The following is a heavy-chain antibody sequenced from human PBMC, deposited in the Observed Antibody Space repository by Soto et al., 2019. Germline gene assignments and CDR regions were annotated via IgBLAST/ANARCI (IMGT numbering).Heavy chain of an antibody. CDR3: ARVERGTATTVVDAFDI. V-gene: IGHV4-61*01. CDR2: MSHSGGT. CDR1: GGFVSSGTYY. Sequence: SETLSLTCAVYGGFVSSGTYYWSWIRQPPGKGLEWIGEMSHSGGTHFNPSLKGRVTISVDTSKNQFSLKMSSVTAADTALYYCARVERGTATTVVDAFDIWGPGTMVTVSS. J-gene: IGHJ3*02. D-gene: IGHD1-1*01.